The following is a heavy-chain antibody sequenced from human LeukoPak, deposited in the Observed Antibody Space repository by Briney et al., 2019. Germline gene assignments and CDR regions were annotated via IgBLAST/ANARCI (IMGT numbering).Heavy chain of an antibody. J-gene: IGHJ6*03. CDR3: ARITRAVAGTYYYYYMDV. Sequence: ASVKVSCKASGGTFSSYAISWVRQATGQGLEWMGWISAYNGNTNYAQKLQGRVTMTTDTSTSTAYMELRSLRSDDTAVYYCARITRAVAGTYYYYYMDVWGKGTTVTISS. CDR1: GGTFSSYA. CDR2: ISAYNGNT. V-gene: IGHV1-18*01. D-gene: IGHD6-19*01.